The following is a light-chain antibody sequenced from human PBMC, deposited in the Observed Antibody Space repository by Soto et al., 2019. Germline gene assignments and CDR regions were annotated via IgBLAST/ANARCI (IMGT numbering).Light chain of an antibody. J-gene: IGKJ1*01. CDR1: QSVSSSF. V-gene: IGKV3-20*01. Sequence: EIVLTQSPGTLSLSPGERATLSCRASQSVSSSFLAWYQQRPGQAPRLLIFGGSSRATGIPDRFSGGGSGTDFTLTISRLEPEDFAVYYWQQYESSPRTFGQGTKVEIK. CDR2: GGS. CDR3: QQYESSPRT.